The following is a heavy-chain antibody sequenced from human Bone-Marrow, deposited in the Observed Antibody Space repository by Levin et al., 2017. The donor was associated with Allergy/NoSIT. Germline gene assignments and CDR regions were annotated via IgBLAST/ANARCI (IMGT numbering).Heavy chain of an antibody. D-gene: IGHD6-13*01. CDR1: GFTFSDYA. V-gene: IGHV3-48*01. J-gene: IGHJ6*03. Sequence: SCVASGFTFSDYAMNWVRQAPGKGLEWVSYIRNSGTTKYYADPVKGRFTISRDNAKNSLFLQMNTLRVEDTAVYYCARVDMSAAGYYMDVWGKGTTVTVSS. CDR2: IRNSGTTK. CDR3: ARVDMSAAGYYMDV.